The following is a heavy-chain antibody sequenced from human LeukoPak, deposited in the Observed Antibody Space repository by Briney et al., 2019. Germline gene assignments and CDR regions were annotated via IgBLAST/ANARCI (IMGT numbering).Heavy chain of an antibody. CDR2: IYSGGNT. CDR1: GFTFSSYA. CDR3: ARHDWFDP. J-gene: IGHJ5*02. Sequence: GGSLRLSCAASGFTFSSYAMSWVRQAPGKGLEWVSVIYSGGNTYYADSVKGRFTISRGNSKNTVYLQMNSLRAEDTAVYYCARHDWFDPWGPGTLVTVSS. V-gene: IGHV3-66*04.